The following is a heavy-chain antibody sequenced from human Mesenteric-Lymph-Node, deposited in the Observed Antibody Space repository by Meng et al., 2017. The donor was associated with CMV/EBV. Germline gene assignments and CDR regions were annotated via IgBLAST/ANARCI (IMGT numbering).Heavy chain of an antibody. V-gene: IGHV3-23*03. J-gene: IGHJ6*02. CDR2: IYSGGST. CDR3: AKDAQDCSSTSCYTIYYYYGMDV. D-gene: IGHD2-2*02. Sequence: GESLKISCAASGFTFSSYALSWVRQAPGKGLEWVSIIYSGGSTYYADSVKGRFTISRDNSKNTLYLQMNSLRAEDTAVYYCAKDAQDCSSTSCYTIYYYYGMDVWGQGTTVTVSS. CDR1: GFTFSSYA.